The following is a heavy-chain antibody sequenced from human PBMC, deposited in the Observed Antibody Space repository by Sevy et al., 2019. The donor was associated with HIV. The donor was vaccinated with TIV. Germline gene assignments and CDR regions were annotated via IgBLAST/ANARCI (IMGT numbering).Heavy chain of an antibody. V-gene: IGHV3-74*01. D-gene: IGHD4-4*01. CDR2: INSDGSST. CDR1: GFTFSSYW. J-gene: IGHJ5*02. CDR3: ARDQFSRTFPSTVTRGFDP. Sequence: GGSLRLSCAASGFTFSSYWMHWVRQAPGKGLVWVSRINSDGSSTSYADSVKGRFTISRDNAKNTLYLQMNSLRAEDTAVYYCARDQFSRTFPSTVTRGFDPWGQGTLVTVSS.